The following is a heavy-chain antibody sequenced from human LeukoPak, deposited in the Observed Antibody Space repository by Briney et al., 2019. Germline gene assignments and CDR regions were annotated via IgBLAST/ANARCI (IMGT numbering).Heavy chain of an antibody. CDR3: ASLIPYYYDSSTYSPGDY. Sequence: PGGSLRLSCAASGFNFSTYTMNWVRQAPGKGLEWLSYITSSSNTIYYADSVKGRFTISRDNAKNSLYLQMNSLRAEDTAVYYCASLIPYYYDSSTYSPGDYWGQGTLVTVSS. CDR2: ITSSSNTI. D-gene: IGHD3-22*01. CDR1: GFNFSTYT. V-gene: IGHV3-48*01. J-gene: IGHJ4*02.